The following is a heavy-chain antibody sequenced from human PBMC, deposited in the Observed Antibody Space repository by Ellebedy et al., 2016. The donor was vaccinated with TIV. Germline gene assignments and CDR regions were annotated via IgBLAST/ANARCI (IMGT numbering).Heavy chain of an antibody. V-gene: IGHV2-70*11. CDR2: IDWDDDK. D-gene: IGHD6-19*01. J-gene: IGHJ4*02. Sequence: SGPTLVKPTQTLTLTCTFSGFSLSTSGMCVSWIRQPPGKALEWLARIDWDDDKYYDGSLRTRLAVSKDTSKNQVVLTMTNMDPVDTATYYCARTLSGGWSIDYWGQGSLVTVSS. CDR3: ARTLSGGWSIDY. CDR1: GFSLSTSGMC.